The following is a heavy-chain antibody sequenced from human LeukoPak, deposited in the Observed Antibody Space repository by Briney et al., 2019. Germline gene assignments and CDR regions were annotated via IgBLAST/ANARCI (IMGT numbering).Heavy chain of an antibody. D-gene: IGHD3-10*01. CDR3: ARDPSISGAYYFDY. CDR1: GFTFITYE. CDR2: ISGSGSSI. Sequence: GGSLRLSCAASGFTFITYEMNWVRQAPGKGLEWVSYISGSGSSIYYADSVKGRFTISRDNAKNSLYLQMNSLRAEDTAVYYCARDPSISGAYYFDYWGQGILVTVSS. J-gene: IGHJ4*02. V-gene: IGHV3-48*03.